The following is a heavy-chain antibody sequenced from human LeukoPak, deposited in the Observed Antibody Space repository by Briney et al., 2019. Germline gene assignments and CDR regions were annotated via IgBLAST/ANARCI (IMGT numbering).Heavy chain of an antibody. CDR3: ARGYSGYSTDYYYGMDV. V-gene: IGHV4-4*07. Sequence: SETLFLTCTVSGGSISSYYWSWIRQPAGKGLEWIGRIYTSGSTNYNPSLKSRVTMSVDTSKNQFSLKLSSVTAADTAVYYCARGYSGYSTDYYYGMDVWGQGTTVTVSS. D-gene: IGHD5-12*01. CDR1: GGSISSYY. J-gene: IGHJ6*02. CDR2: IYTSGST.